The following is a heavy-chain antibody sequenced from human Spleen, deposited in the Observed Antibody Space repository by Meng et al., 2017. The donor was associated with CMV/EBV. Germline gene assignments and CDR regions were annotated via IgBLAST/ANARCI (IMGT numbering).Heavy chain of an antibody. CDR2: IKSDGSDT. V-gene: IGHV3-74*01. Sequence: EVQLVEPGGGLVRLGXSLRLSCAASGFTLSNNWMHWVRHAPGKWLVWVSRIKSDGSDTTYADSVKGRFTISRDNAKNTLYWQMNSLRAEDTAVYYCARGYRSSAYEPFDYWGQGTLVTVSS. CDR1: GFTLSNNW. CDR3: ARGYRSSAYEPFDY. D-gene: IGHD3-22*01. J-gene: IGHJ4*02.